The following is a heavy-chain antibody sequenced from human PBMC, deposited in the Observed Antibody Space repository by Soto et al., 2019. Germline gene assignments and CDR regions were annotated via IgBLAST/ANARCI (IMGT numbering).Heavy chain of an antibody. CDR1: GFNFSTYG. Sequence: PRGALLVSCAASGFNFSTYGMDWVGQAPGKGLEWVSSISSKGSYIYYTPAVKGRFTISRDNAKNSVYLQMNSLRAEDTAVYYCGRDRSHYAGVGKIDPWGQGTMVTVSS. D-gene: IGHD3-10*01. J-gene: IGHJ5*02. CDR2: ISSKGSYI. V-gene: IGHV3-21*01. CDR3: GRDRSHYAGVGKIDP.